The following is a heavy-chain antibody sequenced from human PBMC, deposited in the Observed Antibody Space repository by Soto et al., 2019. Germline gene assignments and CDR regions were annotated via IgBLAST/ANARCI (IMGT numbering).Heavy chain of an antibody. J-gene: IGHJ4*02. Sequence: QVQLQESGPGLVKPSETLSLTCTVSGGSISSYYWSWIQQPPGKGLEWIGYIYYSGSTNYNPSLKSRVTISVDTSKNQFSLKLSSVTAADTAVYYCARGRDYIWGSYRPYFDYWGQGTLVTVSS. CDR1: GGSISSYY. CDR3: ARGRDYIWGSYRPYFDY. D-gene: IGHD3-16*02. V-gene: IGHV4-59*01. CDR2: IYYSGST.